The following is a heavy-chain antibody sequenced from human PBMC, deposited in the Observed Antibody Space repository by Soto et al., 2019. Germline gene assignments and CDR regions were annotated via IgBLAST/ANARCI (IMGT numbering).Heavy chain of an antibody. J-gene: IGHJ6*03. CDR2: INPNSGGT. V-gene: IGHV1-2*04. CDR1: GYTFTGYY. D-gene: IGHD3-10*01. CDR3: ARGRGRYYSYYMDV. Sequence: ASVKLSCKASGYTFTGYYMHWVRHAPGQGLEWMGWINPNSGGTNYAQKFQGWVTMTRDTSISTAYMELSRLRSDDTAVYYCARGRGRYYSYYMDVWGKGTTVTVSS.